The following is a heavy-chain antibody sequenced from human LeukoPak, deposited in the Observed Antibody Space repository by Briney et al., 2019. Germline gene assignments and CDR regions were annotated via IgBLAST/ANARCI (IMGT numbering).Heavy chain of an antibody. CDR2: IYTSGST. D-gene: IGHD1-26*01. V-gene: IGHV4-4*07. CDR1: GGSISSYY. Sequence: SETLSLTCTVSGGSISSYYWSWIRQPAGKGLEWIGRIYTSGSTNYNPSLKSRVTMSVDTSKNQFSLKLSSVTDADTAVYYCARGGELLAALDYWGQGTLVTVSS. CDR3: ARGGELLAALDY. J-gene: IGHJ4*02.